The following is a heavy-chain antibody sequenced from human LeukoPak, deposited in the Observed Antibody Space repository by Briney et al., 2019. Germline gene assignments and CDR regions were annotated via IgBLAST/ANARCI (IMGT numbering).Heavy chain of an antibody. CDR2: IYTSGST. V-gene: IGHV4-4*07. J-gene: IGHJ5*02. CDR1: GGSISSYY. Sequence: KPSETLSLTCTVSGGSISSYYWSWIRQPAGKGLEWIGRIYTSGSTNYNPSLKSRVTMSVDTSKNQFSLKLSSVTAADTALYYCARGGYSRRYNWFDPWGQGTLVTVSS. D-gene: IGHD5-18*01. CDR3: ARGGYSRRYNWFDP.